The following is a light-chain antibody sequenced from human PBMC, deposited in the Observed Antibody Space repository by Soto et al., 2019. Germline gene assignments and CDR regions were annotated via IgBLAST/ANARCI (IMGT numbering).Light chain of an antibody. J-gene: IGKJ5*01. CDR2: AAS. V-gene: IGKV3-20*01. CDR3: QYHGSSPIT. CDR1: QSVSSSY. Sequence: EIVLSPSPGTLSLSTKERATLSCGASQSVSSSYLAWYQQKPGQAPRLLIFAASSRASGIPDRFSGSGSGTDFTLTIIRLEPEDFALFYCQYHGSSPITVGQGTRLEI.